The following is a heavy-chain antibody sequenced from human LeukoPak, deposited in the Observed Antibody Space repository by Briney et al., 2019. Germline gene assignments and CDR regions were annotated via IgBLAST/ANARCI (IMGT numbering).Heavy chain of an antibody. CDR2: IYHSGST. Sequence: SETLSLTCTVSGYSISSGYYWGWIRQPPGKGLEWIGSIYHSGSTYYNPSLKSRVTISVDKSKNQFSLNLSSVTAADTAVYYCARASSGSYSRYFDYWGQGTLVTVSS. D-gene: IGHD1-26*01. J-gene: IGHJ4*02. CDR1: GYSISSGYY. V-gene: IGHV4-38-2*02. CDR3: ARASSGSYSRYFDY.